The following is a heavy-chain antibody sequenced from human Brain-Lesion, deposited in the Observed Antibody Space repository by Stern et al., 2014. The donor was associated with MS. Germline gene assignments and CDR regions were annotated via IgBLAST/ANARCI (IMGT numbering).Heavy chain of an antibody. CDR3: AGAIGKYELLEAFDM. D-gene: IGHD2-2*01. V-gene: IGHV4-30-4*01. J-gene: IGHJ3*02. Sequence: VQLVESGPGLVKPSQTLPLTCTVSGASIGGGGFYLRWVPPPPREGLEWVGGIYYSGTTYYKASLKSRVTISLDTSKNQFSLNLSSVTAADTAVYYCAGAIGKYELLEAFDMWGQGTKVTVSS. CDR2: IYYSGTT. CDR1: GASIGGGGFY.